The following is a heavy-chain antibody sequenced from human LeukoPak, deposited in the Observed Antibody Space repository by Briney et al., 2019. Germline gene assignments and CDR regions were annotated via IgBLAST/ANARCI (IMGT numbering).Heavy chain of an antibody. D-gene: IGHD4-17*01. CDR2: IKGDGSST. V-gene: IGHV3-74*01. CDR3: ARASATVPNLLDH. CDR1: GFTFSTYW. J-gene: IGHJ4*02. Sequence: PGGSLRLSCAASGFTFSTYWMHWVRQAPGKGLVWVARIKGDGSSTIYADSVKGRFTFSRDNSKNTLYLQTSSLRVEDTAVYYCARASATVPNLLDHWGRGTLVTVSS.